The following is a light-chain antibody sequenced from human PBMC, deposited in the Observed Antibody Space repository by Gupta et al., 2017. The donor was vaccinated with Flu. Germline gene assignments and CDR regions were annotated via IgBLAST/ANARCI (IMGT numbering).Light chain of an antibody. J-gene: IGKJ5*01. V-gene: IGKV2-28*01. CDR1: PGLLHSNGYNY. CDR3: MQALQTPRT. Sequence: EIVMTQSPLSLPVTPGEPASISCRSDPGLLHSNGYNYLDWYLQKPGQSPQLLIYLGSNRASGVPDRFSGSGSGTDFTLKISRVEAEDVGVYYCMQALQTPRTFGQGTRLDIK. CDR2: LGS.